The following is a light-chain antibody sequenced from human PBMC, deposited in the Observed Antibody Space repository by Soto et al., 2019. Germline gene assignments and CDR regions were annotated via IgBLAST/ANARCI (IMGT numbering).Light chain of an antibody. CDR1: QGISSY. V-gene: IGKV1-8*01. CDR2: AAS. CDR3: QQYYSYHVT. Sequence: AIRMTQSPSSLSASTGDRVTITCRASQGISSYLAWYQQKPGKAPKLLIYAASTLQSGVPSRFSGSGSGTDFTLTISCLQSEDFATYYCQQYYSYHVTFGGGTKVDIK. J-gene: IGKJ4*01.